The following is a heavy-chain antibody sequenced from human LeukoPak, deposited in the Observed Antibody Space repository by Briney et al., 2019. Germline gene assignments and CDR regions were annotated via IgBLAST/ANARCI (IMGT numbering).Heavy chain of an antibody. J-gene: IGHJ4*02. CDR3: AREGRGLPFDY. CDR1: GGTFSSYA. V-gene: IGHV1-69*05. Sequence: EASVKVSCKASGGTFSSYAISWVRQAPGQGLEWMGGIIPIFGTANYAQKFQGRVTITTDESTSTAYMELSSLGSEDTAVYYCAREGRGLPFDYWGQGTLVTVSS. D-gene: IGHD5-12*01. CDR2: IIPIFGTA.